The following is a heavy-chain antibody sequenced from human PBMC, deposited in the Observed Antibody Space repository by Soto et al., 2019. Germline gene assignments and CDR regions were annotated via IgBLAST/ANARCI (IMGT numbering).Heavy chain of an antibody. V-gene: IGHV4-4*02. Sequence: QVQLQESGPGLVTPSGTLSLSCSVSGVSISRSNWWTWVRQAPGKGLEWIGELYPSGGTTYNPSLQNRVTISVDYSKNHLSLTLISVTAADTAVYYCARCLHCSNGVRFDPWGHGALVTVSS. CDR3: ARCLHCSNGVRFDP. CDR1: GVSISRSNW. CDR2: LYPSGGT. D-gene: IGHD2-8*01. J-gene: IGHJ5*02.